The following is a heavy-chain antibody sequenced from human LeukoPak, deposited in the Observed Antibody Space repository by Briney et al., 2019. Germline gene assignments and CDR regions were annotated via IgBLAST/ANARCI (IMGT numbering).Heavy chain of an antibody. D-gene: IGHD3-3*01. V-gene: IGHV4-39*01. CDR3: ARAMSTYYDFWSGYFDAFDI. J-gene: IGHJ3*02. Sequence: SETLSLTCTVSGGSISSSSYYWGWIRQPPGKGLEWIGSIYYSGSTYYNPSLKSRVTISVDTSKNQFSLKLSSVTAADTAVYYCARAMSTYYDFWSGYFDAFDIWGQGTMVTVSS. CDR1: GGSISSSSYY. CDR2: IYYSGST.